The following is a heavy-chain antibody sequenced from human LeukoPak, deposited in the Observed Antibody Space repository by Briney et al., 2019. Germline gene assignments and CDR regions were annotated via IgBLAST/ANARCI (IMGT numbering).Heavy chain of an antibody. J-gene: IGHJ4*02. CDR2: ISSSGTTI. V-gene: IGHV3-11*01. CDR3: ARGNYGDHEAEFDY. D-gene: IGHD4-17*01. Sequence: GGSLRLSCAASGFTFSDYYMSWIRQAPGKGLEWVSYISSSGTTIYYADSVKGRFTISRDNAKNSLFLQMNSLRAEDTAVYYCARGNYGDHEAEFDYWGQGALVTVSS. CDR1: GFTFSDYY.